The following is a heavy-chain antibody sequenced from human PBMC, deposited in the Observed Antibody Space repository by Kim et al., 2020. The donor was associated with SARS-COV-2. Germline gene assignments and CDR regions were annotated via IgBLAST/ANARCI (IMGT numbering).Heavy chain of an antibody. CDR1: GFTFSSYA. J-gene: IGHJ6*02. CDR2: ISSSGGTI. V-gene: IGHV3-48*03. CDR3: ARGGTGSTRYYGMDA. D-gene: IGHD3-9*01. Sequence: GGSLRLSCAASGFTFSSYAMNWVRQAPGKGLEWVSYISSSGGTIYYADSVKGRFTISRDNAKNSLYLHMNSLRAEDTAVYYCARGGTGSTRYYGMDAWGQGTTVTVSS.